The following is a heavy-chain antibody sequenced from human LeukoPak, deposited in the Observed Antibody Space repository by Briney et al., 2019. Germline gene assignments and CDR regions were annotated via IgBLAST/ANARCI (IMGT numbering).Heavy chain of an antibody. V-gene: IGHV4-39*07. J-gene: IGHJ4*02. CDR3: ARGRVTLDY. D-gene: IGHD2-21*02. Sequence: SETLSLTCTVSGGSISSSSYYWSWIRQPPGKGLEWIGEINHGGSTNYNPSLKSRVTISLDTSKNQFSLKLSSVTAADTAVYYCARGRVTLDYWGQGTLVTVSS. CDR2: INHGGST. CDR1: GGSISSSSYY.